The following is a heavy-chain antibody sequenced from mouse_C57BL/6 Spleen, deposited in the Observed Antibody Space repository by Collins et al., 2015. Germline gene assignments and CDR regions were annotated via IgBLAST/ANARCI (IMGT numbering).Heavy chain of an antibody. CDR1: GYTFTSYW. CDR3: ARTLDY. CDR2: IDPSNSYT. V-gene: IGHV1-59*01. Sequence: QVQLQQPGAELVRPGTSVKLSCKASGYTFTSYWMHWVKQRPGQGLEWIGVIDPSNSYTNYNQKFKGKATLTVDTSSSTAYMQLSSLTSEDSAVYYCARTLDYWGQGTTLTVSS. J-gene: IGHJ2*01.